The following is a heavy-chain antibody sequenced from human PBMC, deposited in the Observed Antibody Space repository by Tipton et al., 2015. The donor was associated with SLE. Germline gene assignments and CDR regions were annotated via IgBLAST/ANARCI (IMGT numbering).Heavy chain of an antibody. J-gene: IGHJ4*02. D-gene: IGHD3-3*01. CDR2: INSDGSNT. CDR3: ARDSDYDFWSGYYGPWDY. CDR1: GFTFSSYW. V-gene: IGHV3-74*01. Sequence: GSLRLSCAASGFTFSSYWMHWVRQAPGKGLVWVSRINSDGSNTNYADSVKGRFTISRDNAKNSLYLHMNSLRAEDTAVYYCARDSDYDFWSGYYGPWDYWGQGTLVTVSS.